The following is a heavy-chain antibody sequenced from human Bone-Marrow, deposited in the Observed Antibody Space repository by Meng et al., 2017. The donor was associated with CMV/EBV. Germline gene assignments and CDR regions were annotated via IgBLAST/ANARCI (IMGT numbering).Heavy chain of an antibody. CDR2: ISTSGKTI. Sequence: GESLKISCAASGFTFDTYEMNWVRQAPGKGLEWVSHISTSGKTIYYADSVKGRFTISRDNAKNSLYLQLNSLRAEDTAVYYCARRYCSSTSGLIDYWGQGTMVTVSS. CDR3: ARRYCSSTSGLIDY. J-gene: IGHJ4*02. CDR1: GFTFDTYE. V-gene: IGHV3-48*03. D-gene: IGHD2-2*01.